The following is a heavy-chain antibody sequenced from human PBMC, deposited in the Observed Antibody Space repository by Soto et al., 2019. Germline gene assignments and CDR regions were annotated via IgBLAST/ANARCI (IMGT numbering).Heavy chain of an antibody. V-gene: IGHV4-39*02. D-gene: IGHD6-13*01. CDR2: FFSGST. J-gene: IGHJ5*02. CDR3: STTRGIAVVGSFDH. CDR1: GASINSKSSY. Sequence: QVQLQESGPGLVKPSETLSLTCIISGASINSKSSYWGWVRQPPGKGLEWVGTFFSGSTYSNPSLRSRVTISVDTSKNHFSLRLRSVAAEDTAIYYCSTTRGIAVVGSFDHWGQGTLVTVSS.